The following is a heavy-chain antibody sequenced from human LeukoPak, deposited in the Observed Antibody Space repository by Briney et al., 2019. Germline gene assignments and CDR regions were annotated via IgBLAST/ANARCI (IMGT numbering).Heavy chain of an antibody. J-gene: IGHJ6*02. Sequence: PGGSLRLSCAASGFIFTNYFMSWVRQAPGKGLEWVASIKHDGSEKYYVDSVRGRFTISRDNTMNSLYLQMNSLRAEDTAVYYCARDLTTANYYYGMDVWGQGTTVTVSS. CDR1: GFIFTNYF. CDR3: ARDLTTANYYYGMDV. CDR2: IKHDGSEK. V-gene: IGHV3-7*01. D-gene: IGHD4-11*01.